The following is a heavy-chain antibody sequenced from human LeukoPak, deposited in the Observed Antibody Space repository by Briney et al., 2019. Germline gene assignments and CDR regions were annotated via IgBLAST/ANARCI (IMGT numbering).Heavy chain of an antibody. J-gene: IGHJ3*02. Sequence: ASVKVSCEASGGTFSSYAISWVRQAPGQGLEWMGGIIPIFGTANYAQKFQGRVTITADKSTSTAYMELSSLRSEDTAVYYCASPRRDTAMARAFDIWGQGTMVTVSS. CDR1: GGTFSSYA. CDR3: ASPRRDTAMARAFDI. V-gene: IGHV1-69*06. CDR2: IIPIFGTA. D-gene: IGHD5-18*01.